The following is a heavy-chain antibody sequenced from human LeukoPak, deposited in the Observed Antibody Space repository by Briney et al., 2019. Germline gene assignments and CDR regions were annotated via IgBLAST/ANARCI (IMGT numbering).Heavy chain of an antibody. D-gene: IGHD2-21*02. CDR3: AREGICGGDCYSGFDY. Sequence: GGSLRLSCAASGFSFSTYGMSWVRQAPGKGLEWASSISGSTSYIYYADSVKGRFTISRDNAKNSLYLQMNSLRAEDTAVYYCAREGICGGDCYSGFDYWGQGTLVTVSS. J-gene: IGHJ4*02. V-gene: IGHV3-21*01. CDR2: ISGSTSYI. CDR1: GFSFSTYG.